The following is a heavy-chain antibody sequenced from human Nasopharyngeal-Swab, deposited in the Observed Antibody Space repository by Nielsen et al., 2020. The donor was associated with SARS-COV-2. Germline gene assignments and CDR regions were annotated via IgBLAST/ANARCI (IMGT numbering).Heavy chain of an antibody. CDR1: GGSISSYY. CDR2: IYYSGST. CDR3: ARGLPSYYDSSGYYSD. J-gene: IGHJ4*02. V-gene: IGHV4-59*01. D-gene: IGHD3-22*01. Sequence: SETLSLTCTVSGGSISSYYWSWIRQPPGKGLEWIGYIYYSGSTNYNPSLKSRVTISVDTSKNRFSLKLSSVTAADTAVYYCARGLPSYYDSSGYYSDWGQGTLVTVSS.